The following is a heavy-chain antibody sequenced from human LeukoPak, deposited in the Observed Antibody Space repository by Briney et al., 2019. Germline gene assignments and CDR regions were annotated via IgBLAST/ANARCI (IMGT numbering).Heavy chain of an antibody. CDR1: GFTFSSYG. CDR2: IRYDGSNK. V-gene: IGHV3-30*02. D-gene: IGHD3-16*02. CDR3: ASGDYVWGSYRRYYFDY. Sequence: PGGSLRLSCAASGFTFSSYGMHWVRQAPGKGLEWVAFIRYDGSNKYYADSVKGRFTISRDNSKNTLYLQMNSLRAEDTAVYYCASGDYVWGSYRRYYFDYWGQGTLVTVSS. J-gene: IGHJ4*02.